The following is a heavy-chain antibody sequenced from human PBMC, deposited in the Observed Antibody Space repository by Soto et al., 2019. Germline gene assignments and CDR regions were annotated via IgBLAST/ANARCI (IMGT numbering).Heavy chain of an antibody. CDR2: ISGSGGST. Sequence: AGGSLRLSCAASGFTFSSYAMSWVRQAPGKGLEWVSAISGSGGSTYYADSVKGRFTISRDNSENTLYLQMNSLRAEDTAVYYCAKELNSSGYTDYWGQGTLVTVSS. CDR3: AKELNSSGYTDY. D-gene: IGHD3-22*01. J-gene: IGHJ4*02. CDR1: GFTFSSYA. V-gene: IGHV3-23*01.